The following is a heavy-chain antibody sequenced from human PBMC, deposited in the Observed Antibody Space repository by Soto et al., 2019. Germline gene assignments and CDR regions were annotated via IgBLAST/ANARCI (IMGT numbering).Heavy chain of an antibody. CDR1: GFTFSSYA. J-gene: IGHJ3*02. D-gene: IGHD4-17*01. V-gene: IGHV3-23*01. CDR2: ISGSGGST. CDR3: AKDRERWRNAFDI. Sequence: PGGSLRLSCAASGFTFSSYAMSWVRQAPGKGLEWVSAISGSGGSTYYADSVKGRFTISRDNSKNTLYLQMNSLRAGDTAVYYCAKDRERWRNAFDIWGQGTMVTVSS.